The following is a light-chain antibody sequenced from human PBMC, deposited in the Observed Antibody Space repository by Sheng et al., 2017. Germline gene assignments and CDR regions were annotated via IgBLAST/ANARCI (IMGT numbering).Light chain of an antibody. Sequence: QSALTQPASVSGSPGQSITISCTGTISDVGNYNLVSWYQQHPGKAPKLMISEVSKRPSGVSNRFSGSKSGNTASLTISGLQAEDEADYYCCSYASTSPVVFGGGTKVTVL. J-gene: IGLJ2*01. CDR3: CSYASTSPVV. CDR2: EVS. CDR1: ISDVGNYNL. V-gene: IGLV2-23*02.